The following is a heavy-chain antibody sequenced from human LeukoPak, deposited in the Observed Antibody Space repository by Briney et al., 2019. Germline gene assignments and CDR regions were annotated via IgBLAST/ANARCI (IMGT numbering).Heavy chain of an antibody. Sequence: PGRSLRLSCAASGFTFSDHYMDWVRLAPGKGLEWVGRSRNKAKSYTTEYAASVKGRFTISRDGSEYSMYLQMNSLKTEDTAVYFCARISTSGSYYPDYWGQGTLVTVSS. CDR1: GFTFSDHY. CDR3: ARISTSGSYYPDY. J-gene: IGHJ4*02. D-gene: IGHD3-10*01. CDR2: SRNKAKSYTT. V-gene: IGHV3-72*01.